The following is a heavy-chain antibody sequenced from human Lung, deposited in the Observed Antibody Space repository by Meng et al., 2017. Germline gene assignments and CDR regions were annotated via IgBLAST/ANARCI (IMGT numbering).Heavy chain of an antibody. CDR2: INRDGTKS. J-gene: IGHJ1*01. D-gene: IGHD1-1*01. Sequence: QLVESGGVLVPPWGSLSLSCAASGFTFTYHWMHWVRQGPGKGLVWVSRINRDGTKSTYADSVKGRFTISRDNAKNTLYLQMNNLRAEDTAFYYCTNDRLNHWGQGALVTVSS. CDR3: TNDRLNH. CDR1: GFTFTYHW. V-gene: IGHV3-74*01.